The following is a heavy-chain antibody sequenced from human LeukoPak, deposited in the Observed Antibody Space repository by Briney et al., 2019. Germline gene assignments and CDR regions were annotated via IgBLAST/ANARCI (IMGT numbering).Heavy chain of an antibody. J-gene: IGHJ2*01. CDR2: IYYSGST. CDR3: ARRSGRGGYFDL. V-gene: IGHV4-59*08. CDR1: GGSISSYY. Sequence: SETLSLTCTVSGGSISSYYWSWIRQPPGKGLEWIGYIYYSGSTNYNPSLKSRDTISVDTSKNQFSLKLSSVTAADTAVYYCARRSGRGGYFDLWGRGTLVTVSS. D-gene: IGHD6-19*01.